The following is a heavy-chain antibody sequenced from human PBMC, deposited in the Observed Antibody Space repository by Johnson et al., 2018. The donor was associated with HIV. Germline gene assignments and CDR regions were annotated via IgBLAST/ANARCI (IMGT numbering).Heavy chain of an antibody. CDR1: GFTFSSYG. V-gene: IGHV3-30*02. Sequence: VQLVESGGGVVQPGGSLRLSCAASGFTFSSYGMHWVRQAPGKGLEWVAFIRYDGSNKYYADSVKGRFTISRDNSKNTLYLQMNSLRAEDTAVYYCASYCSGGSCYRRSPSDAFDIWGKGTMVTVSS. CDR2: IRYDGSNK. D-gene: IGHD2-15*01. CDR3: ASYCSGGSCYRRSPSDAFDI. J-gene: IGHJ3*02.